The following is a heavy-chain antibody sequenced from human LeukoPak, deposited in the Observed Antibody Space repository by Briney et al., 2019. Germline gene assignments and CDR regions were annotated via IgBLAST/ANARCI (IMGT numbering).Heavy chain of an antibody. J-gene: IGHJ5*02. CDR2: INSDGSST. CDR3: ARTGIAARPTVWFDP. D-gene: IGHD6-6*01. CDR1: GFTFSSYW. V-gene: IGHV3-74*01. Sequence: GGSLRLSCAASGFTFSSYWMHWVRQAPGKGLVWVSHINSDGSSTNYADSVKGQFTISRDNAKNTLYLQMNSLRAEDTAVYYCARTGIAARPTVWFDPWGQGTLVTVSS.